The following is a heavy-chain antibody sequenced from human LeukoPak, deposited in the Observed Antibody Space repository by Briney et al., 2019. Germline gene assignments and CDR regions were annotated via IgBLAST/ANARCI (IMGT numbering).Heavy chain of an antibody. D-gene: IGHD4-17*01. J-gene: IGHJ6*02. Sequence: PGGSLRLSCTAPGLTFSSYIMHWVRQAPGKGLEWVSSISGSGAYIYYADSVKGRFTISRDNAKNSLDLHMDSLRVEDTALYYCAGRCSTTGCHFSSYGMDVWGRGTTVTVSS. CDR1: GLTFSSYI. CDR3: AGRCSTTGCHFSSYGMDV. V-gene: IGHV3-21*06. CDR2: ISGSGAYI.